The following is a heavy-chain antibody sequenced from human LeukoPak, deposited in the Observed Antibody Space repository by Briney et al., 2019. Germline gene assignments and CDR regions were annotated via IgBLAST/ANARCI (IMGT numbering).Heavy chain of an antibody. J-gene: IGHJ6*03. CDR1: GFTFSSYA. Sequence: GGSLRLSCAASGFTFSSYAMSWVRQAPGKGLEWVSAISGSGGSTYYADSVKGRFTISRDNSKNTLYLQMNSLRAEDTAVYYCARGASWEYYYYYMDVWGKGTTVTISS. V-gene: IGHV3-23*01. CDR3: ARGASWEYYYYYMDV. CDR2: ISGSGGST. D-gene: IGHD1-26*01.